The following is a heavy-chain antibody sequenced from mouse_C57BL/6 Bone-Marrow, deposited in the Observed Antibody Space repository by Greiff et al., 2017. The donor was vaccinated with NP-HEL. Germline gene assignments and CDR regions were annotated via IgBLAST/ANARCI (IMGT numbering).Heavy chain of an antibody. CDR3: TGDGGFAY. Sequence: EVKLVESGGGLVQPGGSMKLSCVASGFTFSNYWMNWVRQSPEKGLEWVAKIRLKSDNYATHYAESVKGRFTISRDDSKSSVYLQMNNLSAEDTGIYYCTGDGGFAYWGQGTLVTVSA. CDR2: IRLKSDNYAT. J-gene: IGHJ3*01. V-gene: IGHV6-3*01. CDR1: GFTFSNYW.